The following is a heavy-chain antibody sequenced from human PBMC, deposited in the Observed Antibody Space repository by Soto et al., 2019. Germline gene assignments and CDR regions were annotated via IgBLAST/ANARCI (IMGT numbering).Heavy chain of an antibody. D-gene: IGHD2-15*01. J-gene: IGHJ3*02. V-gene: IGHV1-69*02. CDR3: ARGGCSGGSCYSVAFDI. Sequence: QVPLVQSGAEVKKPGSSVKVSCKASGGTFSSYTISWVRQAPGQGLEWMGRIIPILGIANYAQKFQGRVTITADKSTSTAYMELSSLRSDDTAVYYCARGGCSGGSCYSVAFDIWGQGTMVTVSS. CDR1: GGTFSSYT. CDR2: IIPILGIA.